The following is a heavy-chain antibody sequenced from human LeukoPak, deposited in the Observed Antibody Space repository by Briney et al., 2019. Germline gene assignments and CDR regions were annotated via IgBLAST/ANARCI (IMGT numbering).Heavy chain of an antibody. J-gene: IGHJ4*02. Sequence: SVKVSCKASGGTFSSYSISWVRQAPGQGLEWMGGIVPIFGTADYAQKFQGRVTITADESTSTAYMELSSLRSEDTAVYYCARSMVRGVIIGVDYWGQGTLVTVSS. CDR2: IVPIFGTA. CDR3: ARSMVRGVIIGVDY. D-gene: IGHD3-10*01. CDR1: GGTFSSYS. V-gene: IGHV1-69*13.